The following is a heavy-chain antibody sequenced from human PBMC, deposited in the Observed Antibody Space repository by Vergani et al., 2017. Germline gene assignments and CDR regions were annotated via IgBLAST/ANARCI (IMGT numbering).Heavy chain of an antibody. V-gene: IGHV3-23*01. CDR2: ISGSGDST. J-gene: IGHJ4*02. CDR1: GFTFSRHA. Sequence: EVQLLESGGGWVQPGGSLRLSCAASGFTFSRHAMSWVRQGPGKGLEWGSVISGSGDSTYYADSVKGRFTISRDNAKNMLYLQMNSLRAEDTALYYCAKDRKGAVAGTDFDYWGQGTLVTVSS. D-gene: IGHD6-19*01. CDR3: AKDRKGAVAGTDFDY.